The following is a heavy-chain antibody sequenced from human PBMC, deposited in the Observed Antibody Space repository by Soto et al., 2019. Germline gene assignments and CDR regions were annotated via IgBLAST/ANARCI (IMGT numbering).Heavy chain of an antibody. CDR3: AGAYVAITPGDY. Sequence: QVQLVESGGGVVQPGRSLRLSCAASGFTFSSDAMHWVRQALGKGLEWVAVISYDGSKKYYADSVKGRFTISRDNSKNTLYLQMNSLRAEDTAVYYCAGAYVAITPGDYWGQGTLVTVSS. CDR1: GFTFSSDA. J-gene: IGHJ4*02. CDR2: ISYDGSKK. V-gene: IGHV3-30-3*01. D-gene: IGHD1-20*01.